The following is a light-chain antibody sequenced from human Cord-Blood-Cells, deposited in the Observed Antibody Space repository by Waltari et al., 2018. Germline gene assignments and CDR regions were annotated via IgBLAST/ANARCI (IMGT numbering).Light chain of an antibody. V-gene: IGKV3-15*01. CDR3: QQYNNWPIT. Sequence: IVMTQYPSTQSVSTGESATLSCRASQSVSSNLAWYQQKPGQAPRLLIYGAPTRATGIPARFSGSGSVTEFTLTISSLQSEDFAVYYCQQYNNWPITFGPGTKVDIK. CDR2: GAP. CDR1: QSVSSN. J-gene: IGKJ3*01.